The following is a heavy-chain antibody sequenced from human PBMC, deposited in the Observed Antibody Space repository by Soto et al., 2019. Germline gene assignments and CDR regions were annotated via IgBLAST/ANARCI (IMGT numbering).Heavy chain of an antibody. V-gene: IGHV3-30*18. Sequence: GGSLRLSCAASGFTFSSYGMHWVRQAPGKGLEWVAVISYDGSNKYYAGSVKGRFTISRDNSKNTLYLQMNSLRAEDTAVYYCVKLFLGSFDDHYAFDIWGQGTMVTVSS. CDR2: ISYDGSNK. CDR1: GFTFSSYG. D-gene: IGHD6-13*01. J-gene: IGHJ3*02. CDR3: VKLFLGSFDDHYAFDI.